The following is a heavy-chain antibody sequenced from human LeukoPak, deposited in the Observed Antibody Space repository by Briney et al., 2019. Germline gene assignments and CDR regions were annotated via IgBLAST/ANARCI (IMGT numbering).Heavy chain of an antibody. D-gene: IGHD1-26*01. CDR2: INHSGST. CDR1: GGSFSGYY. Sequence: SETLSLTCAVYGGSFSGYYWSWIRQPPGKGLEWIGEINHSGSTNYNPSLKSRVTISVDTSKNQFSLKLSSVTAADTAVYYCAGGATDRDDYWGQGTLVTVSS. V-gene: IGHV4-34*01. J-gene: IGHJ4*02. CDR3: AGGATDRDDY.